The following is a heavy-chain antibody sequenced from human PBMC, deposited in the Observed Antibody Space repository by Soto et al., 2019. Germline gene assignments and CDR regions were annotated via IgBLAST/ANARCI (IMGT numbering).Heavy chain of an antibody. J-gene: IGHJ4*02. CDR3: ATAEVDY. CDR2: MNSDGSII. CDR1: GYTFGNHW. V-gene: IGHV3-74*01. Sequence: VGSLRLSCAVAGYTFGNHWMHWVRQAPGKGLEWVSRMNSDGSIINYKDSVKGRFTVSRDNAKNTLYLQMNSLRVEDTAVYYCATAEVDYWGPGTLVTVSS.